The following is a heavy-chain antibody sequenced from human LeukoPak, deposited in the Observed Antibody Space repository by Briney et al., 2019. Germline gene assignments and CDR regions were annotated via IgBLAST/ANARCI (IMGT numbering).Heavy chain of an antibody. V-gene: IGHV3-23*01. D-gene: IGHD3-10*01. CDR1: GFTFSSYA. Sequence: GGSLRLSCAASGFTFSSYAMSWVRQAPGKGLEWVSAISGRGGSTYYADSVKGRFTISRDNSKNTLYLQMNSLRAEDTAVYYCAKDHGSEEEISHYFDYWGQGTLVTVSS. CDR2: ISGRGGST. J-gene: IGHJ4*02. CDR3: AKDHGSEEEISHYFDY.